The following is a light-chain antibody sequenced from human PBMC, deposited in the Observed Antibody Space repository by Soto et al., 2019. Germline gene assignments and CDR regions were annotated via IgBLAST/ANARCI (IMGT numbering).Light chain of an antibody. CDR1: SSNIGAGYE. CDR2: DVS. V-gene: IGLV2-11*01. CDR3: CSYAGSYTLV. Sequence: LTQPPPVSGAPGQRVTISCIGGSSNIGAGYEVHWYQQHPGKAPKLMIYDVSKRPSGVPDRFSGSKSGTTASLTISGLQAEDEADYCCCSYAGSYTLVFGGGTQLT. J-gene: IGLJ3*02.